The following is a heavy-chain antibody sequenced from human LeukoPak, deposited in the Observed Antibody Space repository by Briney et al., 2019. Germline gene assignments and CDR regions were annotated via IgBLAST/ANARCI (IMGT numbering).Heavy chain of an antibody. Sequence: ASVKVPCKASGYTFTGYYMHWVRQAPGQGLEWMGWINPNSGGTNYAQKFQGRVTMTRDTSISTAYMELSRLRSDDTAVYYCAREPMVRGVTHNWFDPWGQGTLVTVSS. V-gene: IGHV1-2*02. D-gene: IGHD3-10*01. CDR1: GYTFTGYY. J-gene: IGHJ5*02. CDR2: INPNSGGT. CDR3: AREPMVRGVTHNWFDP.